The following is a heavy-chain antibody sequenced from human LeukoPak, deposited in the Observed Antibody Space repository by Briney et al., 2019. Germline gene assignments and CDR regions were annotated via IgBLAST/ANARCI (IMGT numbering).Heavy chain of an antibody. CDR2: IYYSGST. CDR3: ARVYYYDSSGYLDY. D-gene: IGHD3-22*01. CDR1: GGSISSGYCY. J-gene: IGHJ4*02. V-gene: IGHV4-30-4*01. Sequence: SETLSLTCTVSGGSISSGYCYWTWIRQPPGQGLECIGYIYYSGSTYYNLSLKSRVTISVDTSKNQFSLKLSSVTAADTAVYYCARVYYYDSSGYLDYWGQGTLVTVSS.